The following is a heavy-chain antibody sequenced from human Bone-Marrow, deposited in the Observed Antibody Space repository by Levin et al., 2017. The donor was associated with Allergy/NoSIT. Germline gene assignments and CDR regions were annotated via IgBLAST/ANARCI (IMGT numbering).Heavy chain of an antibody. CDR3: AKERHNAGSSDAFDI. CDR1: GFIFGDYA. J-gene: IGHJ3*02. Sequence: GGSLRLSCVASGFIFGDYAMHWVRQIPAKGLEWVAFISYDGSITDYADSVKGRFAISRDTSTNTLFLQMNTLRPDDTGVYYCAKERHNAGSSDAFDIWGHGSAATVSS. D-gene: IGHD3-10*01. V-gene: IGHV3-30*18. CDR2: ISYDGSIT.